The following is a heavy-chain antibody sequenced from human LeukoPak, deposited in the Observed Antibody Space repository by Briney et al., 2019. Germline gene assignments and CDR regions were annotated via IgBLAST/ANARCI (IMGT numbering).Heavy chain of an antibody. V-gene: IGHV3-23*01. CDR1: GFTFSSYA. J-gene: IGHJ4*02. CDR2: FGAGTGAIT. CDR3: ARDGSSGWYWVDY. D-gene: IGHD6-19*01. Sequence: GGSLRLSCAASGFTFSSYAMRWVRQAPGKGLEWVSAFGAGTGAITIYADSVKGRFTISRDDSKSTLYLQMNSLRAEDTAVYYCARDGSSGWYWVDYWGQGTLVTVSS.